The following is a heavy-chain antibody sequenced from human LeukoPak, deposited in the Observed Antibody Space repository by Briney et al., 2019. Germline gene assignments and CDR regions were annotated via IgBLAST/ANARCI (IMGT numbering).Heavy chain of an antibody. Sequence: GGSLRLSCAASGFTFSSYWMNWARQAPGKGLEWVSAISGSGGSTYSADSVKGRFTISRDNSKNTLYLQMNSLRAEDTAVYYCAKDLVGAHDAFDIWGQGTMVTVSS. CDR3: AKDLVGAHDAFDI. CDR1: GFTFSSYW. D-gene: IGHD1-26*01. J-gene: IGHJ3*02. V-gene: IGHV3-23*01. CDR2: ISGSGGST.